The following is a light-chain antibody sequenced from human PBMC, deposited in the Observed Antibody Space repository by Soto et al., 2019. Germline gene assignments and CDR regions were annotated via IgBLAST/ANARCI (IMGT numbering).Light chain of an antibody. Sequence: QSALTQPASVSGSPGQSITISCTGTSSDIGAYNYVSWYQQHPGKAPKLMISDVNIRPSGVSNRFSGSKSGNTASLTISGLQAEDEADYYCTSWTTSTTMIFGGGTKVTVL. CDR2: DVN. V-gene: IGLV2-14*03. CDR1: SSDIGAYNY. J-gene: IGLJ2*01. CDR3: TSWTTSTTMI.